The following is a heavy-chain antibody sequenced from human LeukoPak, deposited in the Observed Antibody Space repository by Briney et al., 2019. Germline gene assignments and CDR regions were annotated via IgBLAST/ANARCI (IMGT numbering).Heavy chain of an antibody. J-gene: IGHJ4*02. CDR2: IRYDGSDK. D-gene: IGHD1-1*01. V-gene: IGHV3-30*02. CDR3: AKDTPTTGYHLDS. Sequence: PGGTLRLSCAASGFTFSSYGMSWVRQAPGKGLEWVAFIRYDGSDKSYADSVKGRFTISRDNSENTLYLQINSLRVEDTAVYYCAKDTPTTGYHLDSWGQGTLVTVSS. CDR1: GFTFSSYG.